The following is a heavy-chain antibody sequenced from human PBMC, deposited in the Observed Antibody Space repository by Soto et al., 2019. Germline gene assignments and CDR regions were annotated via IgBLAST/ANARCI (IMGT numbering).Heavy chain of an antibody. CDR2: ISGSGGST. J-gene: IGHJ4*02. V-gene: IGHV3-23*01. CDR3: AKDAPWADDFVGQSFDY. CDR1: GFTFSSYA. Sequence: GGSMRLSCAASGFTFSSYAMSWVRQAPGKGLEWVSAISGSGGSTYYADSVKGRFTISRDNSKNTLYLQMNSLRAEDTAVYYCAKDAPWADDFVGQSFDYWGQGTLVTVSS. D-gene: IGHD3-16*01.